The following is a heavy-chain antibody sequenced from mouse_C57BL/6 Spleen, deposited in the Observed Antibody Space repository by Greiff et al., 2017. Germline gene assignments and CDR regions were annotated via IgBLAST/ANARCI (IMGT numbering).Heavy chain of an antibody. Sequence: EVQLVESGGGLVQPGASLRLSCAASGFTFTDYYMSWVRQPPGKAPEWLALIRNKANGYTTEYTASVKGRFTISRDKSQNILYLQMNTLRAEDSATYYCVKAVNPHPPGLLLAMDYWGQGTSVTVSS. CDR1: GFTFTDYY. CDR2: IRNKANGYTT. J-gene: IGHJ4*01. V-gene: IGHV7-4*01. CDR3: VKAVNPHPPGLLLAMDY.